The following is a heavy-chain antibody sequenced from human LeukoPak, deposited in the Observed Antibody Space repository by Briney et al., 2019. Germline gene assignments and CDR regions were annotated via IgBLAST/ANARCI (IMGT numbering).Heavy chain of an antibody. CDR3: ARGSGDFDN. CDR2: ITSSSRYI. D-gene: IGHD7-27*01. Sequence: PGGSLRLSCAASGFTVSSNYMSWVRQAPGKGLEWVSSITSSSRYIYYADSVKGRFTISRDNAKNSLYLQMNSLRAEDTGVYYCARGSGDFDNWGQGTLVTVSS. V-gene: IGHV3-21*01. J-gene: IGHJ4*02. CDR1: GFTVSSNY.